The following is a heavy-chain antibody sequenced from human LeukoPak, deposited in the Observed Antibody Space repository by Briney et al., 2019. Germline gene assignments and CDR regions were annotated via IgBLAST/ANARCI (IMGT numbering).Heavy chain of an antibody. Sequence: SETLSLTCTGSGGSISSHYWSWIRQPPGKGLEWIGYIYYSGSTNYNPSLKSRVTISVDTSKNQFSLKLSSVTAADTAVYYCARKIAADGFSESFYSYYYMDVWGKGTTVTVSS. V-gene: IGHV4-59*11. D-gene: IGHD6-13*01. CDR2: IYYSGST. J-gene: IGHJ6*03. CDR3: ARKIAADGFSESFYSYYYMDV. CDR1: GGSISSHY.